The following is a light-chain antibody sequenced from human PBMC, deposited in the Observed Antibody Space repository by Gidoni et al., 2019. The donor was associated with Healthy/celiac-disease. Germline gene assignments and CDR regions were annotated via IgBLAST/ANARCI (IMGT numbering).Light chain of an antibody. CDR3: QVWDSSSDHAV. CDR1: NIGSKS. CDR2: DDS. V-gene: IGLV3-21*02. J-gene: IGLJ2*01. Sequence: SSVLPQPPSFSVAPGQTARIHCGGNNIGSKSVHGYQQKPGQAPVLVVYDDSDRPSGIPERFSGSNSGNTATLTISRVEAGDEADYYCQVWDSSSDHAVFGGGTKLTVI.